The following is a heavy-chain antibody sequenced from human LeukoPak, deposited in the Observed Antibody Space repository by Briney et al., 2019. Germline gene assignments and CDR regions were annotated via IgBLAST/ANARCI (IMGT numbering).Heavy chain of an antibody. CDR1: GYTFTSYY. Sequence: ASVKVSCKASGYTFTSYYMHWVRQAPGQGLEWMGIINPSGGSTSYAQRFQGRVTMTRDTSTSTVYMELSSLRSEDTAVYYCAGASPDDLNAFDIWGQGTMVTVSS. D-gene: IGHD2-21*02. CDR2: INPSGGST. CDR3: AGASPDDLNAFDI. J-gene: IGHJ3*02. V-gene: IGHV1-46*01.